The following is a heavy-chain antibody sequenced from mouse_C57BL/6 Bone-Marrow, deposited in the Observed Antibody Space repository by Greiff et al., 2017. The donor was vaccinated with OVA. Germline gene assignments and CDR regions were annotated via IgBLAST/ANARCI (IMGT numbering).Heavy chain of an antibody. CDR2: IDPSDSET. CDR1: GYTFTSYW. J-gene: IGHJ1*03. D-gene: IGHD1-1*01. Sequence: VQLQQPGAELVRPGSSVKLSCKASGYTFTSYWMHWVKQRPIQGLEWIGNIDPSDSETHYNQKFKDKATLTVDKSSSTAYMQLSSLTSEDSAVYYCARRGHYYGSSWDWYFDVWGTGTTVTVSS. V-gene: IGHV1-52*01. CDR3: ARRGHYYGSSWDWYFDV.